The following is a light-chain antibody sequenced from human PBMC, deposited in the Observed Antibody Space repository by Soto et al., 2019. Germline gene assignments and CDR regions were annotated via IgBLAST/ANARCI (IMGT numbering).Light chain of an antibody. CDR1: SIDVGSYNL. CDR3: SSYAGSGTSDVV. V-gene: IGLV2-23*01. Sequence: QSALTQPASVSGSPGQSITISCTGTSIDVGSYNLVSWYQQHPGKAPKLMIYEGSKRPSGVSDRFSGSKSGNTASLTISGLQAEDEADYYCSSYAGSGTSDVVFGGGTKVIVL. CDR2: EGS. J-gene: IGLJ2*01.